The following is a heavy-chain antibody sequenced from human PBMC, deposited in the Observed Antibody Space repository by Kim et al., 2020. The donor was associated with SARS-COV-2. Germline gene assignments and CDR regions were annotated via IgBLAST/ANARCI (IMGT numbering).Heavy chain of an antibody. J-gene: IGHJ4*02. CDR2: ISGSGAST. CDR1: EFTFSSYA. CDR3: AKDTAIRRVAAAGDFDY. Sequence: GGSLRLSCVASEFTFSSYAMSWVRQAPGKGLEWVSVISGSGASTYYADSVKGRFTISRDNSKNTLYLQMNSLRGEDTAVYYCAKDTAIRRVAAAGDFDYWGQGTLVTVSS. D-gene: IGHD6-13*01. V-gene: IGHV3-23*01.